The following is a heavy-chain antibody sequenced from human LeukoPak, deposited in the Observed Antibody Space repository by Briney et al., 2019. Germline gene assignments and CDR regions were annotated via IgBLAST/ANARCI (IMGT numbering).Heavy chain of an antibody. D-gene: IGHD2-2*01. V-gene: IGHV3-21*04. CDR2: ISTRSTYI. CDR3: ATTRTFDH. CDR1: GFTFSYYA. J-gene: IGHJ4*02. Sequence: GGSLRLSCAASGFTFSYYAMNWVRQAPGKGLEWVSSISTRSTYIYYADSLKGRFTISRDNAKNSLYLQMNSLRAEDTAVYYCATTRTFDHWGQGTLVTVSS.